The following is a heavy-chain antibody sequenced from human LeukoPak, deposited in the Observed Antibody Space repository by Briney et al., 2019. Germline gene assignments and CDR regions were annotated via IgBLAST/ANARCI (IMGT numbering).Heavy chain of an antibody. D-gene: IGHD5-18*01. V-gene: IGHV5-51*01. CDR1: GYSFTSYW. Sequence: GESLKISCEGSGYSFTSYWMGWVRQMPGKCLEWMGIIYPGDSDTRYSPSFQGQVTISADKSISTAYLQWSSLKASDTAMYYCARVDTAMGEAFDIWGQGTMVTVSS. CDR2: IYPGDSDT. CDR3: ARVDTAMGEAFDI. J-gene: IGHJ3*02.